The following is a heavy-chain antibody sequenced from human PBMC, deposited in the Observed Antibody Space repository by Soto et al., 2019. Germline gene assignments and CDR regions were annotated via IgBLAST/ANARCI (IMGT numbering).Heavy chain of an antibody. CDR2: IRFDGSTA. V-gene: IGHV3-33*01. Sequence: VGSLRLSCEASGFVFRTFRMHWVRRAPGKGREWLATIRFDGSTARYAESVRGRFKISRDNSMNTLYLQLDRLQVEDTAVYYCVRDRPNTESLTGYFDTWGQGTPVTVSS. CDR1: GFVFRTFR. D-gene: IGHD3-9*01. CDR3: VRDRPNTESLTGYFDT. J-gene: IGHJ4*02.